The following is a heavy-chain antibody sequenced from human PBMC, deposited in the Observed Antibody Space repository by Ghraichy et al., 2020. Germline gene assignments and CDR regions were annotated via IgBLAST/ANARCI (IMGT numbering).Heavy chain of an antibody. CDR3: ARDDYYYDSSGYYYWFDP. CDR1: GFTFSSYS. Sequence: LSLTCAASGFTFSSYSMNWVRQAPGKGLEWVSSISSSSSYIYYADSVKGRFTISRDNAKNSLYLQMNSLRAEDTAVYYCARDDYYYDSSGYYYWFDPWGQGTLVTVSS. J-gene: IGHJ5*02. V-gene: IGHV3-21*01. D-gene: IGHD3-22*01. CDR2: ISSSSSYI.